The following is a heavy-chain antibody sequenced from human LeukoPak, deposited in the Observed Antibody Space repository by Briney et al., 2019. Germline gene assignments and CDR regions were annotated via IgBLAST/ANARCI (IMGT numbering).Heavy chain of an antibody. CDR2: ISGSGGSS. CDR1: GFTFSSYS. Sequence: PGGSLRLSCAASGFTFSSYSMNWVRQAPGKGLEWVAVISGSGGSSEYADSVKGRFTISRDNSKNSLYLQMNSLRAEDTAVYYCASTAELSYYDFWSGSVPLDYWGQGTLVTVSS. V-gene: IGHV3-21*01. D-gene: IGHD3-3*01. J-gene: IGHJ4*02. CDR3: ASTAELSYYDFWSGSVPLDY.